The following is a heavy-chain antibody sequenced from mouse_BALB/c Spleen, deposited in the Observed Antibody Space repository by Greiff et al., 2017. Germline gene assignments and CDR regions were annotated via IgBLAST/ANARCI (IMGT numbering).Heavy chain of an antibody. CDR3: ARPRGNYFDY. CDR1: GYAFSSYW. CDR2: IYPGDGDT. V-gene: IGHV1-80*01. D-gene: IGHD6-1*01. Sequence: QVQLQQSGAELVRPGSSVKISCKASGYAFSSYWMNWVKQRPGQGLEWIGQIYPGDGDTNYNGKFKGKATLTADKSSSTAYMQLSSLTSEDSAVYFCARPRGNYFDYWGQGTTLTVSS. J-gene: IGHJ2*01.